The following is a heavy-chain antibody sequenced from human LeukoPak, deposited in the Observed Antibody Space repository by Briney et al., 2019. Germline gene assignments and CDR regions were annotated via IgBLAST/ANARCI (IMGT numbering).Heavy chain of an antibody. CDR3: AREGDSSGSLGDY. CDR1: GLTFSSHW. D-gene: IGHD6-19*01. Sequence: PGGSLRLSCAASGLTFSSHWMHWVRQAPGRGLVWVSRITNDGSSTTYADSVKGRFTVSRDNAEKSVYLHMSSLRAEDTAMYYCAREGDSSGSLGDYWGQGILVTVSS. CDR2: ITNDGSST. V-gene: IGHV3-74*01. J-gene: IGHJ4*02.